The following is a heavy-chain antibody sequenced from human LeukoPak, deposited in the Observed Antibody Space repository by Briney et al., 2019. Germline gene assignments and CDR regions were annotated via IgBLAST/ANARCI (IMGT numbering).Heavy chain of an antibody. CDR1: GYTFTSYA. V-gene: IGHV1-3*01. D-gene: IGHD4-17*01. Sequence: ASVKVSYKASGYTFTSYAMHWVRQAPGQRLEWMGWINAGNGNTKYSQKFQGRVTITRDTYASTAYMELSSLRSEDTAVYYCARDADGDYVMDYWGQGTLVTVSS. CDR2: INAGNGNT. J-gene: IGHJ4*02. CDR3: ARDADGDYVMDY.